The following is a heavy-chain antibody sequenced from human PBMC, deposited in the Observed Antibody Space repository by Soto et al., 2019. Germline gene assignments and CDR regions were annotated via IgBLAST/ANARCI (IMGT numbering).Heavy chain of an antibody. CDR2: IRSKANSYAT. CDR3: TRHRIWSGYPDYYGMDV. CDR1: GFTFSGSA. D-gene: IGHD3-3*01. V-gene: IGHV3-73*01. J-gene: IGHJ6*02. Sequence: GGSLRFSCAASGFTFSGSAMHWVRQASGKGLEWVGRIRSKANSYATAYAASVKGRFTISRDDSKNTAYLQMNSLKTEDTAVYYCTRHRIWSGYPDYYGMDVWGQGTTVTVSS.